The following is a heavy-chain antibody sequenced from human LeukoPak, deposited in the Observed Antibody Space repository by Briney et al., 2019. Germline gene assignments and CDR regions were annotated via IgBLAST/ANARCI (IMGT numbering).Heavy chain of an antibody. J-gene: IGHJ4*02. CDR2: INYSGGT. V-gene: IGHV4-61*01. D-gene: IGHD1-26*01. CDR1: SGSVSSGSYY. Sequence: PSETLSLTCTVSSGSVSSGSYYWNWIRQPPGKGLEWIGYINYSGGTNYNPSLKSRVTISIDKSKNQFSLKLSSVTAADTAVYYCAVGVGATDYWGQGTLVTVSS. CDR3: AVGVGATDY.